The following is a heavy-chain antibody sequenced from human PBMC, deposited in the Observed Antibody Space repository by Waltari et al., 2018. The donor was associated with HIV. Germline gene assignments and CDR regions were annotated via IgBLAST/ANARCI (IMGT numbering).Heavy chain of an antibody. CDR1: GFTFSNFA. CDR2: ISGGGLAH. D-gene: IGHD1-1*01. Sequence: EVQLLESGGVLVQPGGSLRLACAASGFTFSNFAMSWVRQAPGKGLEWVTGISGGGLAHFDAESLKNWFTNSSENSTNTPSLQTHSLGAEETGVYYCARLNCWLKYNFDYWGQGTLVTVSS. J-gene: IGHJ4*02. CDR3: ARLNCWLKYNFDY. V-gene: IGHV3-23*01.